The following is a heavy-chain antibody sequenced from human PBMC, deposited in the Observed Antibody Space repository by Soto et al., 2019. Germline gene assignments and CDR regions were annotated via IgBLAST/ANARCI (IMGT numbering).Heavy chain of an antibody. CDR2: IIPIFGTA. J-gene: IGHJ4*02. Sequence: LVKVSWKASGGTFSSYAISWVRQAPGQGLEWMGGIIPIFGTANDAQKFQGRVTITADESTSTAYMELSSLRSEDTAVYYCATYYYDSSGSQGPFDYSGQGSLVTVHS. CDR3: ATYYYDSSGSQGPFDY. CDR1: GGTFSSYA. D-gene: IGHD3-22*01. V-gene: IGHV1-69*13.